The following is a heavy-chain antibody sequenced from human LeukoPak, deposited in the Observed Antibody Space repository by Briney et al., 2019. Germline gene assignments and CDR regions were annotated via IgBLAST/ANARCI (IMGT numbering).Heavy chain of an antibody. CDR1: GFTFSSYG. Sequence: PGGSLRLSCAASGFTFSSYGMHWVRQAPGKGLEWVAVIWYDGRNKYYADSVKGRFTISRDNSKNTLYLQMNSLRAEDTAVYYCARDGHYYGSGTLIHYYYYYYGMDVWGQGTTVTVSS. CDR3: ARDGHYYGSGTLIHYYYYYYGMDV. D-gene: IGHD3-10*01. J-gene: IGHJ6*02. CDR2: IWYDGRNK. V-gene: IGHV3-33*01.